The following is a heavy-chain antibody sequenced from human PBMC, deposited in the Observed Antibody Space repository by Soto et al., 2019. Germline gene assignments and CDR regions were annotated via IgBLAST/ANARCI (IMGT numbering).Heavy chain of an antibody. CDR3: VKGEYYYDSSGPDAFDI. CDR2: ISSNGGST. Sequence: GGSLRLSCSASGFTFSSYAMHWVRQAPGEGLEYVSAISSNGGSTYYADSVKGRFTISRDNSKNTLYLQMSSLRAEDTAVYYCVKGEYYYDSSGPDAFDIWGQGTMVTVSS. CDR1: GFTFSSYA. V-gene: IGHV3-64D*08. D-gene: IGHD3-22*01. J-gene: IGHJ3*02.